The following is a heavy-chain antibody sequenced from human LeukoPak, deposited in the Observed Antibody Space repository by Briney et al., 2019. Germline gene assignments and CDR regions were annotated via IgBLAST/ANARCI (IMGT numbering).Heavy chain of an antibody. CDR1: GDTFSTYT. Sequence: SVKVSCKASGDTFSTYTVTWVRQAPGQGLEWMGGVIPILGTPNYAQKFQGRVTITADKSTTTVSIDLRSLRSDDTAVYYCARYLGYCSGGSCSGWFDPWGQGTLVTVSS. J-gene: IGHJ5*02. V-gene: IGHV1-69*08. D-gene: IGHD2-15*01. CDR2: VIPILGTP. CDR3: ARYLGYCSGGSCSGWFDP.